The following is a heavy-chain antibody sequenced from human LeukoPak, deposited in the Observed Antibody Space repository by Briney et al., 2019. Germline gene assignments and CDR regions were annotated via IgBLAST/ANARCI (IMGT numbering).Heavy chain of an antibody. V-gene: IGHV1-3*04. J-gene: IGHJ4*02. D-gene: IGHD4-17*01. CDR1: GYTFTSYA. CDR2: INTGNGNT. Sequence: GASVKVSCKASGYTFTSYAMHWVRQAPGQRLEWMGWINTGNGNTQYSQKFQGRVTFTRDTSANTAYMELSSVRSEDTAVYYCASVDYGDYWGQGTLVTVSS. CDR3: ASVDYGDY.